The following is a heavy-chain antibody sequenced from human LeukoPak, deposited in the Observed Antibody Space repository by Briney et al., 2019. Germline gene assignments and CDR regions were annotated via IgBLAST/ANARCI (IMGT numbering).Heavy chain of an antibody. CDR3: AKAPNLVAAPDY. CDR2: IRYDGSNK. J-gene: IGHJ4*02. D-gene: IGHD2-15*01. CDR1: GFTSSNYG. V-gene: IGHV3-30*02. Sequence: GGSLRLSCAASGFTSSNYGMPWVRQAPGKGLEWVAFIRYDGSNKYYGDSVKGRFTISRDNSKNTLYLQMNSLRAEDTAVYYCAKAPNLVAAPDYWGQGTLVTVSS.